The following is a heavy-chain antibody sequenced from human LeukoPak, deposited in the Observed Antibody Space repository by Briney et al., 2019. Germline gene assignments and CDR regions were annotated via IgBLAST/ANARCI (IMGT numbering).Heavy chain of an antibody. D-gene: IGHD3-22*01. V-gene: IGHV3-23*01. CDR3: AKARDSSGLYGGGFDF. Sequence: GGSLRLSCAASGFTFSSYAMSWVRQAPGKGLEWVSAISTSGGSTYYADSVKGRFTISRDNSKNTLFLQMNSLRAEDTAVYYCAKARDSSGLYGGGFDFWGQGTLVTVSS. CDR2: ISTSGGST. CDR1: GFTFSSYA. J-gene: IGHJ4*02.